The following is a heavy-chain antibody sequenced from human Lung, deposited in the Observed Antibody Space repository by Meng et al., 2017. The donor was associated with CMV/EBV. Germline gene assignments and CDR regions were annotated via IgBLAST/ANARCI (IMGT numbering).Heavy chain of an antibody. CDR2: IFSNDEK. V-gene: IGHV2-26*01. CDR3: ARIGWYDFWSGYYSFVDY. J-gene: IGHJ4*02. D-gene: IGHD3-3*01. CDR1: GFSLSNARMG. Sequence: SGXXLVXPTETLTLTCTVSGFSLSNARMGVSWIRQPPGKALEWLAHIFSNDEKSYSTSLKSRLTISKDTSKSQVVLTMTNMDPVDTATYHCARIGWYDFWSGYYSFVDYWGQGXLVTVSS.